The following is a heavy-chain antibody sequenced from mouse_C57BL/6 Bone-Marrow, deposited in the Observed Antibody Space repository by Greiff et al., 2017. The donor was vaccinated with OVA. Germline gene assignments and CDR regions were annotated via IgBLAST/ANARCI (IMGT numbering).Heavy chain of an antibody. CDR2: IDPSDSYT. V-gene: IGHV1-69*01. Sequence: VQLQQPGAELVMPGASVKLSCKASGYTFTSYWMHWVKQRPGQGLEWIGEIDPSDSYTNYNQKFKGKSTSTVDKSSSTAYMQLSSLTSEDSAVYYCARWSDGSSTYAMDYWGQGTSVTVSS. J-gene: IGHJ4*01. D-gene: IGHD1-1*01. CDR3: ARWSDGSSTYAMDY. CDR1: GYTFTSYW.